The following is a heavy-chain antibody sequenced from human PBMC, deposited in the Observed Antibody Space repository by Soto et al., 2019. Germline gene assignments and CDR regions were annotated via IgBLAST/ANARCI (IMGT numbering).Heavy chain of an antibody. Sequence: PGGSLRLSCTSSVFTFSSYAMSWVRQAPGKGLEWVSAISGSGGSTYYADSVKGRFTISRDNSKNTLYLQMNSLRAEDTAVYYCAKVASYDIAFDYWGQGTLVTVSS. V-gene: IGHV3-23*01. CDR2: ISGSGGST. D-gene: IGHD3-22*01. CDR1: VFTFSSYA. J-gene: IGHJ4*02. CDR3: AKVASYDIAFDY.